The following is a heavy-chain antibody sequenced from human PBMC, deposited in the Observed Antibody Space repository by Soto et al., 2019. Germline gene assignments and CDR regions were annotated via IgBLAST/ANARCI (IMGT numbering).Heavy chain of an antibody. Sequence: GASVKVSCKASGYTFTSYGISWVRQAPGQGLEWMGRIGACSGNTNYAQKFQGRVTLTRDTSTSTVYMELRSLRSEDTAIYYCASEEVATGLVWGPGSLVTVSS. CDR1: GYTFTSYG. CDR2: IGACSGNT. CDR3: ASEEVATGLV. D-gene: IGHD5-12*01. J-gene: IGHJ4*02. V-gene: IGHV1-18*01.